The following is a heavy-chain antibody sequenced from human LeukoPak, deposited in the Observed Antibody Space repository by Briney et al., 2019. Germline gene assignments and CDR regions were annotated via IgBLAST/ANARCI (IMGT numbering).Heavy chain of an antibody. J-gene: IGHJ4*02. Sequence: SGGSLRLSCAASGFTFSSNGMSWVRKAPGKGLEWVSSISGSGDKTYYADSVKGRFTISRDNSKSTMHLQMNSLRAEDTAVYHCAKTNGYYDLWGQGTLVIVSS. CDR2: ISGSGDKT. D-gene: IGHD3-22*01. V-gene: IGHV3-23*01. CDR1: GFTFSSNG. CDR3: AKTNGYYDL.